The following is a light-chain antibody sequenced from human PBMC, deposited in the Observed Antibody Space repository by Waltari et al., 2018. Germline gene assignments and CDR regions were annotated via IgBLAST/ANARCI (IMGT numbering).Light chain of an antibody. Sequence: EVVLTQSPATLSLSPGERATLPCRASQSIRTYLAWDKQKPGQAPRLLIYDASKRATDIPARVSGSGSGTDFILTISSLEPEDFAIYYCQQRNNWPLTFGGGTKVEIK. CDR3: QQRNNWPLT. CDR1: QSIRTY. J-gene: IGKJ4*01. V-gene: IGKV3-11*01. CDR2: DAS.